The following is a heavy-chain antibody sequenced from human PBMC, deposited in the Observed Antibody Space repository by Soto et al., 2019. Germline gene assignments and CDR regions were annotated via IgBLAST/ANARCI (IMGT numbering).Heavy chain of an antibody. CDR3: ATSVGIAPTGEDGMDV. D-gene: IGHD2-8*02. J-gene: IGHJ6*01. V-gene: IGHV1-69*01. CDR2: IIPILTTP. CDR1: GGTFSSYG. Sequence: QVQLVQSGAEVKKTGSSVKVSCKASGGTFSSYGFSWVRQAPGQGPEWIGGIIPILTTPNYAQKCQGRVTIVADESTTTVYMELSSLKFEDTAVYYCATSVGIAPTGEDGMDVW.